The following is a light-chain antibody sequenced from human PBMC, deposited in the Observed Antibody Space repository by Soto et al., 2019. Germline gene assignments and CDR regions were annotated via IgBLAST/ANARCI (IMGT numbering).Light chain of an antibody. CDR1: QSINSKS. Sequence: EIVLTQSPGTPSLSPEEGATVSCRVSQSINSKSLVWYQRKFDQAPRLLIYNTSTRAIGIPDRFSGSGSGTDFTLSISVLEPEDFAGYYCQPYGGAFIFGPGAKVDFK. CDR3: QPYGGAFI. CDR2: NTS. V-gene: IGKV3-20*01. J-gene: IGKJ3*01.